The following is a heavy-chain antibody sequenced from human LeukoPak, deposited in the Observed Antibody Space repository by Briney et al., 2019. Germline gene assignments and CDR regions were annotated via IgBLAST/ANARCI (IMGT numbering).Heavy chain of an antibody. D-gene: IGHD5-18*01. CDR2: IYYSGST. CDR1: GGSISSGGYY. Sequence: SQTLSLTCTVSGGSISSGGYYWSWIRQHPGKGLEWIVYIYYSGSTYYNPSLKSRVTISVDTSKNQFSLKLSSVTAADTAVYYCARSVGYSYGIWFDPWGQGTLVTVSS. V-gene: IGHV4-31*03. J-gene: IGHJ5*02. CDR3: ARSVGYSYGIWFDP.